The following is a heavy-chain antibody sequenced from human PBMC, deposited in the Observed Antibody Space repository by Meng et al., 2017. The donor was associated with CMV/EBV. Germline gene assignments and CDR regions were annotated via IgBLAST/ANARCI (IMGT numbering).Heavy chain of an antibody. D-gene: IGHD5-18*01. J-gene: IGHJ6*02. Sequence: GESLKISCAASGFTFSSYSMNWVRQAPGKGLEWVSSISSSSSYIYYADSVKGRFTISRDNAKNSLYLQMNSLRAEDTAVYYCARGGSSYGNGYYYYYGMDVWGQGTTVTVSS. CDR2: ISSSSSYI. V-gene: IGHV3-21*01. CDR1: GFTFSSYS. CDR3: ARGGSSYGNGYYYYYGMDV.